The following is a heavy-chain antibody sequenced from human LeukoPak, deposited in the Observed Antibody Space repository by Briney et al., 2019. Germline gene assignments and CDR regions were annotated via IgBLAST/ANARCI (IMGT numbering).Heavy chain of an antibody. D-gene: IGHD3-22*01. J-gene: IGHJ4*02. CDR2: IYYGGST. CDR1: GVSISYYY. CDR3: ARLYYDSSGYYYFDY. Sequence: SETLSLTCTVSGVSISYYYWNWIRQPPGKGLEWIGYIYYGGSTNYNPSLKSRVTISVDTSKNQFSLKLSSVTAADTAVYYCARLYYDSSGYYYFDYWGQGTLVTVSS. V-gene: IGHV4-59*01.